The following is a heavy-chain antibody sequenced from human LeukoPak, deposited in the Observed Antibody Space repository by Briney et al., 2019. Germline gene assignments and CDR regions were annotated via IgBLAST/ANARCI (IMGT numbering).Heavy chain of an antibody. CDR2: INPNSGGT. CDR1: GYTFTGYY. Sequence: ASVKVSCKASGYTFTGYYMHWVRQAPGQGLEWMGWINPNSGGTNYAQKFQGRVTITRNTSISTAYMELSSLRSEDTAVYYCARRGSSSWYLYYYYYMDVWGKGTTVTVSS. V-gene: IGHV1-2*02. J-gene: IGHJ6*03. D-gene: IGHD6-13*01. CDR3: ARRGSSSWYLYYYYYMDV.